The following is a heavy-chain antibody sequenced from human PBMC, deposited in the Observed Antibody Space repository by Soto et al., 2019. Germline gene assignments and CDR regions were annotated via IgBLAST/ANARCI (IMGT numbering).Heavy chain of an antibody. Sequence: PGGSLRLSFAASGFTFSSYWMSWVRQAPGKGLEWVSNIKQDGSEKCYVDSVKGRLTISRDNSKNSLYLQMKSLRAEDTAVYYCARENDFWSGYPLGLLNYGMDXWGQGTTVTVS. CDR3: ARENDFWSGYPLGLLNYGMDX. J-gene: IGHJ6*02. CDR2: IKQDGSEK. D-gene: IGHD3-3*01. CDR1: GFTFSSYW. V-gene: IGHV3-7*01.